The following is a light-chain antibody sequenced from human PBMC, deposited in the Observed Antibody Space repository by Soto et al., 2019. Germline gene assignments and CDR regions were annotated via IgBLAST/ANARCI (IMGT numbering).Light chain of an antibody. V-gene: IGKV3-15*01. CDR1: QYINTR. J-gene: IGKJ5*01. Sequence: EIVLTQSPATLSSFPGDRVTLSCRASQYINTRLAWYQHKPGQAPRLLIYDTSTRVAGIPARFTGSGSGTDFTLTISSLQSEDFAVYYCQQYNIWRSISFGQGTRLEIK. CDR3: QQYNIWRSIS. CDR2: DTS.